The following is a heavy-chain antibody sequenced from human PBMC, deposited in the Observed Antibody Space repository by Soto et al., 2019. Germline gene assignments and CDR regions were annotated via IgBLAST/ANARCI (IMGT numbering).Heavy chain of an antibody. CDR3: ASGWMAAFDT. J-gene: IGHJ5*02. CDR1: GDSIKTHY. Sequence: SETLSLTCNVTGDSIKTHYWSWIRQPPGKGLEWIGYIYYSGSTLYNPSLKRRVTISVDTAKNQFSLRLNSLTAADTAVYYCASGWMAAFDTWGQGTLVTV. CDR2: IYYSGST. V-gene: IGHV4-59*11. D-gene: IGHD2-2*03.